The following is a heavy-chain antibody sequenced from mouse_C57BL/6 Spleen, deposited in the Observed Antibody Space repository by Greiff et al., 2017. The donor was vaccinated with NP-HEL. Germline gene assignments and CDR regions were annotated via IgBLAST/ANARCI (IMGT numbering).Heavy chain of an antibody. D-gene: IGHD1-1*01. CDR2: IYPGDGDT. CDR1: GYAFSSYW. J-gene: IGHJ4*01. Sequence: QVQLQQSGAELVKPGASVKISCKASGYAFSSYWMNWVKQRPGKGLEWIGQIYPGDGDTNYNGKFKGKATLTADKSSSTAYMQLSSLTSEDSAVYFCARGGYYYGSRYAMDYWGQGTSVTVSS. V-gene: IGHV1-80*01. CDR3: ARGGYYYGSRYAMDY.